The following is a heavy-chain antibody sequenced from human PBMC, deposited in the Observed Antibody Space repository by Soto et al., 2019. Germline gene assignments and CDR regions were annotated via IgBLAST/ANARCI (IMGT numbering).Heavy chain of an antibody. CDR1: GFTVSDHY. D-gene: IGHD4-17*01. V-gene: IGHV3-72*01. CDR3: ARAHDYGLY. CDR2: IRKRANIYTT. J-gene: IGHJ4*02. Sequence: EVQLVESGGGLVQPGGSLRLSCAVSGFTVSDHYMDWVRQTPGKGLEWVGRIRKRANIYTTEYAASEKGRFSISRDDSKNSVYLQTNSLKTEDTAVYYCARAHDYGLYWGQGTLVTVSS.